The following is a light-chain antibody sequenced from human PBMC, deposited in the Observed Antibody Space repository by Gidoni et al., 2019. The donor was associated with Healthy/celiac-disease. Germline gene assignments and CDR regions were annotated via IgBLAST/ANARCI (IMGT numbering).Light chain of an antibody. Sequence: SHMTQSPSSLSASGGDRVTITCRASQSISSYLNWYQQKPGKAPKLLIYAASSLQSGVPSRFSGSGSGTDFTLTISSLQPEDFATYYCQQSYSTPLTFGGGTKVEIK. V-gene: IGKV1-39*01. CDR1: QSISSY. CDR2: AAS. CDR3: QQSYSTPLT. J-gene: IGKJ4*01.